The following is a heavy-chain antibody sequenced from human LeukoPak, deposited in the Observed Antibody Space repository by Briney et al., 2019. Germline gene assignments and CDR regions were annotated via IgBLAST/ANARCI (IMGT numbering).Heavy chain of an antibody. Sequence: GGSLRLSCAASGFTFSNSAMSWVRQAPGKGLEWVAVISGSGGSTYYADSVKGRFTISKDTSMNTLYLQLSSLRAEDTAIYYCAKCNSTSCLFNWLDPWGQGTLVTVSS. J-gene: IGHJ5*02. CDR3: AKCNSTSCLFNWLDP. D-gene: IGHD2-2*01. CDR2: ISGSGGST. CDR1: GFTFSNSA. V-gene: IGHV3-23*01.